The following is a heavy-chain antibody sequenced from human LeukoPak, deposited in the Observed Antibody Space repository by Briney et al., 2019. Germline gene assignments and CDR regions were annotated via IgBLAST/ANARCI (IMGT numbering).Heavy chain of an antibody. CDR3: ARVAGSLLSSRYFYYFGY. V-gene: IGHV4-34*01. Sequence: SETLSLTCAVYGGSFSGYYWSWIRQPPGKGLEWIGEINHSGSTNYNPSLKSRVTISVDTSKNQFSLKLSSVTAADTAVYYCARVAGSLLSSRYFYYFGYWGQGTLVTVSS. D-gene: IGHD6-13*01. J-gene: IGHJ4*02. CDR2: INHSGST. CDR1: GGSFSGYY.